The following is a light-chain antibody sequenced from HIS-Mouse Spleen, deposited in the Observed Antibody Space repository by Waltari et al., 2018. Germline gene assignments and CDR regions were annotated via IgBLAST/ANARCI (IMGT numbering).Light chain of an antibody. J-gene: IGLJ3*02. V-gene: IGLV3-25*03. Sequence: SYELAQPPSVSVSPGQTARIPCSGDALPKQYAYGYQQKPGQAPVLGIYKDSERPSGIPERFSGSSSGTTVTLTISGVQAEDEADYYCQSADSSGTNWVFGGGTKLTVL. CDR2: KDS. CDR1: ALPKQY. CDR3: QSADSSGTNWV.